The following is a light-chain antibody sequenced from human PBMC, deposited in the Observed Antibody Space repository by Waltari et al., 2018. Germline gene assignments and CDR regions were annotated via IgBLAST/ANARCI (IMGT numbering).Light chain of an antibody. V-gene: IGLV2-8*01. CDR2: EVS. CDR1: SSDVGGYNY. Sequence: QSALTQPPSASGSPGQSVTISCTGSSSDVGGYNYVSWYQQHPGKAPKLMISEVSGRPSGGPDRFSGSKSGNTASLTVSVLQAEDEADYYCSSYAGTNNLVFGGGTKLTVL. J-gene: IGLJ2*01. CDR3: SSYAGTNNLV.